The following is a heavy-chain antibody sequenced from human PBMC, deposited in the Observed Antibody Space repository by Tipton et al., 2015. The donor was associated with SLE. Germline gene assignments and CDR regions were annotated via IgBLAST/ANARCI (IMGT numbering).Heavy chain of an antibody. J-gene: IGHJ3*02. CDR2: LNSDGTFT. D-gene: IGHD1-26*01. V-gene: IGHV3-74*01. CDR3: VRQVGNAFDM. Sequence: SLRLSCVASGFTFSNYWMHWVRQAPGKGPVWVSRLNSDGTFTTHAASVKGRFTISRDNAKNTVYLQMNSLRAEDTAVYFCVRQVGNAFDMWGQGTMVTVSS. CDR1: GFTFSNYW.